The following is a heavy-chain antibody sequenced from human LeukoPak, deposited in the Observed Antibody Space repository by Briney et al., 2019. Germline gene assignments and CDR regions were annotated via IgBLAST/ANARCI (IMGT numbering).Heavy chain of an antibody. CDR1: GGSISSSSYY. CDR3: ARDPGGSGPAS. D-gene: IGHD6-19*01. Sequence: SETLSPTCTVSGGSISSSSYYWGWIRQPPGKGLELIGRIYTSGSTNYSPSFKSRVTISIDTSKNQFSLKLSSVTAADTAVYYCARDPGGSGPASWGPGTLVTVSS. V-gene: IGHV4-39*02. CDR2: IYTSGST. J-gene: IGHJ5*02.